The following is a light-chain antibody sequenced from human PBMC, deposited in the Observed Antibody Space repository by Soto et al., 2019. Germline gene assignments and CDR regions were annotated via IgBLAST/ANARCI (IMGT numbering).Light chain of an antibody. Sequence: EIVMTQSPCTLSVSPVEGSTLSFRASQGVSSNLAWYQQKPGQAPRLLIYAASTRAAAVPDRFTGSGSGTDFALTISRLEPEDFGVYYCQQYGDSPLTSGPGTKVDIK. J-gene: IGKJ3*01. V-gene: IGKV3-20*01. CDR1: QGVSSN. CDR2: AAS. CDR3: QQYGDSPLT.